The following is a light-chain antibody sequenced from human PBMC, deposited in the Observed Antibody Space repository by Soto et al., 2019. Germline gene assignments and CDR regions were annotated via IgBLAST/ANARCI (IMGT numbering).Light chain of an antibody. CDR1: PSIGSY. J-gene: IGKJ2*01. Sequence: DVKLTQSPSSLYASVGDTVTITCRASPSIGSYLNWYQHKPGSAPKRLVFAADTLKSGVPSRFSGSGFNREFTLTVTSLQPDEFATYYCQQNYNVPYTFGQGTRLE. CDR3: QQNYNVPYT. CDR2: AAD. V-gene: IGKV1-39*01.